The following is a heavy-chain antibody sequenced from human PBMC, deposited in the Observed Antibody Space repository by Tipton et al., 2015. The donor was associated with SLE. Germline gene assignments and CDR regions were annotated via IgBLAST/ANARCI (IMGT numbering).Heavy chain of an antibody. CDR3: ARDPVETGFDY. J-gene: IGHJ4*02. CDR2: IYHSGST. CDR1: GGSISSSSYY. D-gene: IGHD5-24*01. V-gene: IGHV4-39*07. Sequence: LRLSCTVSGGSISSSSYYWGWIRQPPGKGLEWIGSIYHSGSTYYNPSLKSRVTISVDTSKNQFSLKLSSVTAADTAVYYCARDPVETGFDYWGQGTLVTVSS.